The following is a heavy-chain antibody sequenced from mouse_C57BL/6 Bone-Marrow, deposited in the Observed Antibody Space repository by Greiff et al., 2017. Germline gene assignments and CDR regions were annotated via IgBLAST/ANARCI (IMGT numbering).Heavy chain of an antibody. Sequence: VQLQQPGAELVKPGASVKMSCKASGYTFTSYWITWVKQRPGQGLEWIGDIYPGSGCTNYNEKFKSKATLTVDTSSSTAYMQLSSLTSEDSAVYFCARPYYSNYGYVDVWGTGTTVTVSS. D-gene: IGHD2-5*01. CDR3: ARPYYSNYGYVDV. J-gene: IGHJ1*03. V-gene: IGHV1-55*01. CDR2: IYPGSGCT. CDR1: GYTFTSYW.